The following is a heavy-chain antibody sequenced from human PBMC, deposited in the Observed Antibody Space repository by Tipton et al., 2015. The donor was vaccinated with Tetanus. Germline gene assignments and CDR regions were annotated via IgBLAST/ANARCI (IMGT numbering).Heavy chain of an antibody. CDR1: GGSVSSGSYY. D-gene: IGHD3-3*01. CDR3: ARLSSPFFGAFFM. CDR2: IYYSGST. J-gene: IGHJ3*02. Sequence: TLSLTCTVSGGSVSSGSYYWSWIRQPPGKGLEWIGYIYYSGSTNYNPSLKSRVTISVDTSKNQFSLKLSSVTAADTAVYYCARLSSPFFGAFFMWGQGTMVTVSS. V-gene: IGHV4-61*01.